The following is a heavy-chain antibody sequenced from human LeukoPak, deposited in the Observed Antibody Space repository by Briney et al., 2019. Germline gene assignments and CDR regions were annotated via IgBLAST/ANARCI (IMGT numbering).Heavy chain of an antibody. V-gene: IGHV3-23*01. CDR2: ISGSGDT. CDR3: AKKYYYGSGSYIFHFDH. D-gene: IGHD3-10*01. CDR1: GFTFVGNA. J-gene: IGHJ4*02. Sequence: GGSLRLSCAASGFTFVGNADNWVRQAPGKGLEWVSTISGSGDTYYADSVKGRFSISRDDSKSTLSLQMNSLRAEDTALYYCAKKYYYGSGSYIFHFDHWGQGTPVTVSS.